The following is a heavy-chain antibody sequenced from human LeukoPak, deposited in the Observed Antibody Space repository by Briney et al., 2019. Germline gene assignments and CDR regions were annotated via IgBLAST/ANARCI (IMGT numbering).Heavy chain of an antibody. Sequence: TLSLTCTVSGGSISSGSYYWSWIRQPAGRGLEWIGRIYTSGSTNYNPSLKSRVTISVDTSKNQFSLKLSSVTAADTAVYYCARVLCSGGSCYTDYWGQGTLVTVSS. D-gene: IGHD2-15*01. J-gene: IGHJ4*02. CDR2: IYTSGST. V-gene: IGHV4-61*02. CDR3: ARVLCSGGSCYTDY. CDR1: GGSISSGSYY.